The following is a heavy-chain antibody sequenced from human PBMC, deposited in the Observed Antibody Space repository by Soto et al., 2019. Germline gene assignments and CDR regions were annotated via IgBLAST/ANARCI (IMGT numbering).Heavy chain of an antibody. CDR3: ARAEKYSSSSPADY. CDR2: IYYSGST. CDR1: GGSISSGGYY. J-gene: IGHJ4*02. D-gene: IGHD6-6*01. V-gene: IGHV4-31*03. Sequence: SETLSLTCTVSGGSISSGGYYWSWIRQHPGKGLEWIGYIYYSGSTYYNPSLKSRVTISVDTSKNQFSLKLSSVTAADTAVYYCARAEKYSSSSPADYWGQGTLVPVSS.